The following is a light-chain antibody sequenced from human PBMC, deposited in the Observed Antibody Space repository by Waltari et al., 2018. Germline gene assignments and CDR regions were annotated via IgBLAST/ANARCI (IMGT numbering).Light chain of an antibody. CDR1: QSVSSSY. CDR3: QQYGSSLWT. Sequence: ELVLTQSPGTLSLSPGERPHLSCRASQSVSSSYLAWYQQKPGQAPRLLIYGASSRATGIPDRFSGSGSATDFTLTISRLEPEDFAVYYCQQYGSSLWTFGQGTKVEIK. CDR2: GAS. V-gene: IGKV3-20*01. J-gene: IGKJ1*01.